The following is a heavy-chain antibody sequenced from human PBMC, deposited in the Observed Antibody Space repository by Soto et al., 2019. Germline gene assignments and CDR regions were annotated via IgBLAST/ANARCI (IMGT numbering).Heavy chain of an antibody. J-gene: IGHJ6*02. Sequence: GASVKVSCKASGYTFGTYGMHWVRQAPGQSLEWMGWLNGGTGQTRYSQRFQDRVIITRDTSASTGYMELSSLRSEDTAVYYCARGKGMEENYFYYGLDIWGQGTTVTVSS. D-gene: IGHD1-1*01. CDR2: LNGGTGQT. CDR3: ARGKGMEENYFYYGLDI. CDR1: GYTFGTYG. V-gene: IGHV1-3*01.